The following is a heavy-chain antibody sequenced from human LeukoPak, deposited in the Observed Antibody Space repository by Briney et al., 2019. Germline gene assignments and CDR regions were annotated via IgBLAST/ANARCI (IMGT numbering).Heavy chain of an antibody. V-gene: IGHV4-39*01. CDR1: GGSISSSSYY. Sequence: SETLSLTCTVSGGSISSSSYYWGWIRQPPGKGLEWIGSIYYSGSTYYNPSLKSRVTISVDTSKNQFSLKLSSVPAADTAVYYCASLYYYDSSGYFPLDAFDIWGQGTMVTVSS. CDR3: ASLYYYDSSGYFPLDAFDI. CDR2: IYYSGST. J-gene: IGHJ3*02. D-gene: IGHD3-22*01.